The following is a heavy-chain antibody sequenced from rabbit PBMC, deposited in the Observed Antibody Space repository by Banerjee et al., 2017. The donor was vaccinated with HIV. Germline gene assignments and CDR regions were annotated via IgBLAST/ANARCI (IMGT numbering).Heavy chain of an antibody. D-gene: IGHD2-1*01. CDR1: GFDFSSYY. CDR2: IDPVFGST. J-gene: IGHJ4*01. CDR3: ARGLNVGDGGLDL. Sequence: QLKETGGGLVQPGGSLTLSCKASGFDFSSYYMCLVRQAPGKGLEWIGYIDPVFGSTYYASWVNGRFTISSHNAQNTLYLQLNSLTAADTATYFCARGLNVGDGGLDLWGPGTLVTVS. V-gene: IGHV1S7*01.